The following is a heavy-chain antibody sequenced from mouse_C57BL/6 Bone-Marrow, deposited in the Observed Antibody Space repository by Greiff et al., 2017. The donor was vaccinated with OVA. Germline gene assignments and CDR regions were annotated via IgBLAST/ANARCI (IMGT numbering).Heavy chain of an antibody. Sequence: VQLEQSGAELVRPGTSVKVSCTASGYAFTNYLMDWVQQRPGQGLEWIGVINTGSGGTNYDEKFKGKGTLTTDKSSSTAYLQLRSLTSEDAAVYYCARGGRYRGNYFDYWGQGTTLTVSS. CDR3: ARGGRYRGNYFDY. CDR1: GYAFTNYL. D-gene: IGHD2-12*01. CDR2: INTGSGGT. J-gene: IGHJ2*01. V-gene: IGHV1-54*01.